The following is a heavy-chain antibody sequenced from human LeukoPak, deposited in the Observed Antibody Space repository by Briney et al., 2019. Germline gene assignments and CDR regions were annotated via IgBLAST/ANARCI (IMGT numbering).Heavy chain of an antibody. Sequence: PSETLSLTCAVYGGSFSGYYWSWIRQPPGKGLEWIGEINHSGSTNYNPSLKSRVTISVDTSNNQFSLKLSSVTAADTAVYYCARGKVLGQYYGSGSYLYGMDVWGQGTTVTVSS. D-gene: IGHD3-10*01. V-gene: IGHV4-34*01. CDR3: ARGKVLGQYYGSGSYLYGMDV. J-gene: IGHJ6*02. CDR1: GGSFSGYY. CDR2: INHSGST.